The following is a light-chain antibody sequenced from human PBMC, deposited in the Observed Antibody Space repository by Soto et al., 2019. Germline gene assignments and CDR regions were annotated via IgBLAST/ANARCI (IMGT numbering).Light chain of an antibody. Sequence: TQSPAALSVSKDDRVTITWRISPNISNDRLAGYQQKPGQEPRLLIYGTANRAAGGIADRFSGSGSGTDFTLTIGILEPEDFAVYYCQDHGRSVTVAGGTKVDIK. CDR3: QDHGRSVT. CDR1: PNISNDR. J-gene: IGKJ4*01. V-gene: IGKV3-20*01. CDR2: GTA.